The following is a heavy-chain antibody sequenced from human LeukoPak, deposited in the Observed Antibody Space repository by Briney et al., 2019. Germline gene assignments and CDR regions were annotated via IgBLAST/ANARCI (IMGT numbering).Heavy chain of an antibody. D-gene: IGHD2/OR15-2a*01. V-gene: IGHV4-39*02. J-gene: IGHJ4*02. CDR1: GDSISSSHYY. Sequence: SETLSLTCKVSGDSISSSHYYWGWIRQPPGKGLEWLGNLYHSGSTYFNQSLDSRVTTTVKTSNNDFSLKLSSVTAAATAVYYCARYFRRFAVVDYWGQGTLVTVSS. CDR3: ARYFRRFAVVDY. CDR2: LYHSGST.